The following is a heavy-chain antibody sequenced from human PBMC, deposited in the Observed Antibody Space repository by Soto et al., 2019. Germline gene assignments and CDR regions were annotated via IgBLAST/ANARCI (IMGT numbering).Heavy chain of an antibody. Sequence: GGSLRLSCSDSGFTFGNFWIHWVRQAPGKGLEWVSHIGPDGTDIVYADSVKGRFIISRDNARTTDTSTSTAYMELRSLRSDDTAVYYCARDLEIIAARRAFDHWGQGTLVTVSS. CDR1: GFTFGNFW. J-gene: IGHJ4*02. V-gene: IGHV3-74*03. CDR3: ARDLEIIAARRAFDH. CDR2: IGPDGTDI. D-gene: IGHD6-6*01.